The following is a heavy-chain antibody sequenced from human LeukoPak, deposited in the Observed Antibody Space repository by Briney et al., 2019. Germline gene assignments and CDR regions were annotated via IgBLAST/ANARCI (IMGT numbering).Heavy chain of an antibody. CDR2: IIPILGIA. J-gene: IGHJ4*02. D-gene: IGHD3-9*01. V-gene: IGHV1-69*02. Sequence: SVKVSCKASGGTFSSYTSSWVRQAPGRGLEWMGRIIPILGIANYAQKFQGRVTITADKSTSTAYMELSSLRSEDTAVYYCARSAYYDILTGYSPGAFDYWGQGTLVTVSS. CDR1: GGTFSSYT. CDR3: ARSAYYDILTGYSPGAFDY.